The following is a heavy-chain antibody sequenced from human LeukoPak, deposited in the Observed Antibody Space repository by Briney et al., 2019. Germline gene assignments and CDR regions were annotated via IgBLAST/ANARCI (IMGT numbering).Heavy chain of an antibody. J-gene: IGHJ4*02. V-gene: IGHV4-38-2*02. D-gene: IGHD2-15*01. CDR1: GYSISSGYY. Sequence: SETLSLTCSVSGYSISSGYYWGWIRQPPGKGLEWIGTMFHSGNTYYNPSLNSRVTLSVDTSKNQFSLELNSVTAADTAVYYCAKVGYCDAGPCYFDSWGQGTLVTVSS. CDR3: AKVGYCDAGPCYFDS. CDR2: MFHSGNT.